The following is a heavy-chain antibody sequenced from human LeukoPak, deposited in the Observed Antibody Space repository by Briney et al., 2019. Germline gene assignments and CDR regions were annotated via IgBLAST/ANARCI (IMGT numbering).Heavy chain of an antibody. D-gene: IGHD5-18*01. CDR1: GFTFSSYA. CDR3: TTEFDTAMVY. Sequence: PGGSLRLSCAASGFTFSSYAMSWVRQAPGKGLEWVSAISGSGGNTYYADSVKGRFTISRDNSKNTLYLQMNSLKTEDTAVYYCTTEFDTAMVYWGQGTLVTVSS. J-gene: IGHJ4*02. V-gene: IGHV3-23*01. CDR2: ISGSGGNT.